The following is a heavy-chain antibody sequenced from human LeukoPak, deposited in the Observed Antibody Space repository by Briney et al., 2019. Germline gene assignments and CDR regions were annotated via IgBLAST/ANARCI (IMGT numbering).Heavy chain of an antibody. J-gene: IGHJ5*02. CDR3: ARDKWLRVKGNWFDP. CDR2: IYYSGSS. CDR1: GGSISSSSSY. D-gene: IGHD5-12*01. Sequence: SETLSLTCSVSGGSISSSSSYWGWIRQPPGKGLEWIGSIYYSGSSFDNPALKSRVTISVDTSKNQFSLKLSSVTAADTAVYYCARDKWLRVKGNWFDPWGQGTLVTVSS. V-gene: IGHV4-39*02.